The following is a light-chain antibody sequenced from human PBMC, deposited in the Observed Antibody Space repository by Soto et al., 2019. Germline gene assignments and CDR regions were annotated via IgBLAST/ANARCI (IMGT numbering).Light chain of an antibody. V-gene: IGKV1-16*02. CDR3: QQYNHHPLT. CDR1: QDISIY. Sequence: DVQMTQSPSSLSASVGDTVTITCRASQDISIYLAWFQQKPGKAPKSLIYCASTLHSGVPSKFSGSRSGTDFTLNISSLQPEDSATYYCQQYNHHPLTFGGGTKVEIK. CDR2: CAS. J-gene: IGKJ4*01.